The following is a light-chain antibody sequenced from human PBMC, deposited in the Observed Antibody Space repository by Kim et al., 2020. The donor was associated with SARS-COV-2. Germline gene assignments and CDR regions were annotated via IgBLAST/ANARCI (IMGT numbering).Light chain of an antibody. Sequence: QSALTQPASVSGSPGQSITISCTGTSSDVGGYNYVSWYQQHPGKAPKLMIYDVSNRPSGVSNRFSGSKSGNTASLTISGLQAEDEADYYCTSYTSISPWVFGGGTKLTVL. V-gene: IGLV2-14*03. CDR3: TSYTSISPWV. CDR2: DVS. CDR1: SSDVGGYNY. J-gene: IGLJ3*02.